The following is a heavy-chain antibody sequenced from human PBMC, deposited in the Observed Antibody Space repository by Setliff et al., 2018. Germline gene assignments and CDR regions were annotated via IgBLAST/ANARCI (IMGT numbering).Heavy chain of an antibody. CDR1: GYNFITFG. D-gene: IGHD2-15*01. Sequence: SVKVSCKTSGYNFITFGVNWVRQVPGQGLEWMGGIIPIFGTTDYAQKFQGRVTITTDESTSTAYMELNSLTSEDTAVYYCARSPAVLGIVYLDPWGQGTLVTVSS. J-gene: IGHJ5*02. CDR2: IIPIFGTT. CDR3: ARSPAVLGIVYLDP. V-gene: IGHV1-69*05.